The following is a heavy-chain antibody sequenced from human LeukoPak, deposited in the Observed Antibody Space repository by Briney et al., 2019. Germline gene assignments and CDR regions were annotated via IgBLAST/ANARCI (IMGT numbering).Heavy chain of an antibody. J-gene: IGHJ5*02. D-gene: IGHD7-27*01. CDR3: ARGFAGAGAGTSPDP. CDR1: GGTFSSYA. V-gene: IGHV1-69*04. CDR2: IIPILGIA. Sequence: SVKVSCKASGGTFSSYAISWVRQAPGQGLEWMGRIIPILGIANYAQKFQGRVTITADKSTSTAYMELSSRRSEDTAVYYSARGFAGAGAGTSPDPWGQGTLVTVSS.